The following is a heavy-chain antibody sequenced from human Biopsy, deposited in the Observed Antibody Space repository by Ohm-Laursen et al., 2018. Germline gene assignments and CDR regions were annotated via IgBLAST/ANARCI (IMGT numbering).Heavy chain of an antibody. D-gene: IGHD3-22*01. Sequence: GTLSLTCTVSGDSISSYYWSWIRQPPGKGLEGIGYVYYTGSTDYNPSLQSRVTISVDTSKNHFSLRLRSVTPADTAIYYCARDRGYYSDRTVPGYFDLWGRGTLVTVSS. J-gene: IGHJ2*01. CDR2: VYYTGST. CDR1: GDSISSYY. CDR3: ARDRGYYSDRTVPGYFDL. V-gene: IGHV4-59*01.